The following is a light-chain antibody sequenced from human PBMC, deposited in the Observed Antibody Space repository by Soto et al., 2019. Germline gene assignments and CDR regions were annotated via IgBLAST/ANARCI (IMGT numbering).Light chain of an antibody. CDR1: QGISNY. J-gene: IGKJ4*01. CDR2: AAS. Sequence: DIHMTQSASSLSASVGYRFTITCRASQGISNYLAWYQQKTGKVPKLLIYAASTLQSGVPSRFSGSGSGTDFTLTISSLQPEDVATYYCQKYNSDPRTFGGGTKVDIK. V-gene: IGKV1-27*01. CDR3: QKYNSDPRT.